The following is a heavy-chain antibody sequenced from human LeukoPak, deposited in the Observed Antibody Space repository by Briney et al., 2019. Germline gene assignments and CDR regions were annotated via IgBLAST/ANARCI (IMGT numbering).Heavy chain of an antibody. D-gene: IGHD3-22*01. J-gene: IGHJ3*02. Sequence: GRSLRLSCAASGFTFSSYAMHWVRQAPGKGLEWVAVISYDGSNKYYADSVKGRFTISRDNSKNTLYLQMNSLRAEDTAVYYCARDLGEYYDSSGYSFVGAFDIWGRGTMVTVSS. CDR2: ISYDGSNK. CDR3: ARDLGEYYDSSGYSFVGAFDI. V-gene: IGHV3-30*04. CDR1: GFTFSSYA.